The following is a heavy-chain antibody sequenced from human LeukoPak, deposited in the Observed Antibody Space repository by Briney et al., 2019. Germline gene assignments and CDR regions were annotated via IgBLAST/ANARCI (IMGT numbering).Heavy chain of an antibody. CDR3: ARKGGHGYDAFDI. V-gene: IGHV3-21*01. D-gene: IGHD2-2*03. Sequence: PGGSLRLSCAASGFTFSSYSMNWVRQAPGKGLEWVSSISSSSSYIYYADSVKGRFTISRDNAKNSLYLQMNSLRAEDTAVYYCARKGGHGYDAFDIWGQGTMVTVSS. CDR2: ISSSSSYI. J-gene: IGHJ3*02. CDR1: GFTFSSYS.